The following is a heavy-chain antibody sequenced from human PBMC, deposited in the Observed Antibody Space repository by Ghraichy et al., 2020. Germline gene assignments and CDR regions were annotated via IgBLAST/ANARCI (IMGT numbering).Heavy chain of an antibody. CDR1: GGSISSYY. V-gene: IGHV4-59*01. CDR2: IYYSGST. J-gene: IGHJ4*02. Sequence: LSLTCTVSGGSISSYYWSWIRQPPGKGLEWIGYIYYSGSTNYNPSLKSRVTISVDTSKNQFSLKLSSVTAADTAVYYCAREGAYFDYWAREPWSPSPQ. CDR3: AREGAYFDY.